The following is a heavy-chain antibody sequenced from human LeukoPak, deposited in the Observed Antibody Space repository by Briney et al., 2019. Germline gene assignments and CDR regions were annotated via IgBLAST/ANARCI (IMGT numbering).Heavy chain of an antibody. CDR3: ARQTGSGLFILP. CDR2: IYYSGNT. CDR1: GVSISSSNYY. Sequence: SETLSLTCTVSGVSISSSNYYWGWIRQPPGKGLEWIGSIYYSGNTYYNASLKSQVSISIDTSKNQFSLTLTSVTAADTAVYYCARQTGSGLFILPGGQGTLVTVSS. D-gene: IGHD3/OR15-3a*01. J-gene: IGHJ4*02. V-gene: IGHV4-39*01.